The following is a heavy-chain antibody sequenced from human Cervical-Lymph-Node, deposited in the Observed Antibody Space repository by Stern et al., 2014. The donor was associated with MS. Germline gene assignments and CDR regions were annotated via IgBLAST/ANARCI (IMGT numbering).Heavy chain of an antibody. Sequence: QVQLVQSGAEVKKPGASVKVSCKASGYTFTSYGISWVRQAPGQGLERMGWISAYKGNTNYAQKLQGRVTMTTDTSTSTAYMELRSLRSDDTAVYYCARDEKQWLVDYYYGMDVWGQGTTVTVSS. J-gene: IGHJ6*02. V-gene: IGHV1-18*04. CDR2: ISAYKGNT. D-gene: IGHD6-19*01. CDR1: GYTFTSYG. CDR3: ARDEKQWLVDYYYGMDV.